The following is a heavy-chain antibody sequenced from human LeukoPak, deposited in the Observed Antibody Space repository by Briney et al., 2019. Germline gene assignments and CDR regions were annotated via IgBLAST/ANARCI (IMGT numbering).Heavy chain of an antibody. J-gene: IGHJ6*03. CDR1: GDSVSSNSAA. CDR2: TYYRSKWYN. V-gene: IGHV6-1*01. D-gene: IGHD3-10*01. Sequence: SQTLSLTCAISGDSVSSNSAAWNWIRQSPSRGLEWLGRTYYRSKWYNDYAVSVKSRITINPDTSKNQFSLQLNSVTPEDTAVYYCARDRPSDGSGSWPSYYYYYMDVWGKGTTVTVSS. CDR3: ARDRPSDGSGSWPSYYYYYMDV.